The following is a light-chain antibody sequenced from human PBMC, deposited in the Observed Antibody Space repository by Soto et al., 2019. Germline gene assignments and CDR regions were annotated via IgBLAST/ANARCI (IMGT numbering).Light chain of an antibody. Sequence: QSALTQPPSASGSPGQSVTISCTGTSSDVGAYDPVSWYQQHPGKDPKLMIYDVFKRPSGVSGRFSGSKSGNTASLTVSGLQAEDEADYYCSAHGGRSNFVVFGGGTKVTVL. CDR3: SAHGGRSNFVV. V-gene: IGLV2-8*01. CDR2: DVF. CDR1: SSDVGAYDP. J-gene: IGLJ2*01.